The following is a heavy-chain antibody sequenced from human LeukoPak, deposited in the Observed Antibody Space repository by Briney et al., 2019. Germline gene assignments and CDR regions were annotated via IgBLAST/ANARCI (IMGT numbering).Heavy chain of an antibody. Sequence: SVKVSCKASGGTFSSYAISWVRQAPGQGLEWMGGIIPILGIANYAQKFQGRVTITADKSTSTAYMELSSLRSEDTAVYYCARGPREGTMIVWGQGTLVTVSS. D-gene: IGHD3-22*01. CDR3: ARGPREGTMIV. V-gene: IGHV1-69*04. CDR1: GGTFSSYA. CDR2: IIPILGIA. J-gene: IGHJ4*02.